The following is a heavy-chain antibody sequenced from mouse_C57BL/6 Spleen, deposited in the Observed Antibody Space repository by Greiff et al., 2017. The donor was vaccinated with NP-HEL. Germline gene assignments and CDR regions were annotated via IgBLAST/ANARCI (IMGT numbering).Heavy chain of an antibody. V-gene: IGHV2-2*01. D-gene: IGHD4-1*02. CDR1: GFSLTSYG. Sequence: VQVVESGPGLVQPSQSLSITCTVSGFSLTSYGVHWVRQSPGKGLEWLGVIWSGGSTDYNAAFISRLSISKDNSKSQVFFKMNSLQADDTAIYYCARKTRQLGLGAMDYWGQGTSVTVSS. CDR2: IWSGGST. CDR3: ARKTRQLGLGAMDY. J-gene: IGHJ4*01.